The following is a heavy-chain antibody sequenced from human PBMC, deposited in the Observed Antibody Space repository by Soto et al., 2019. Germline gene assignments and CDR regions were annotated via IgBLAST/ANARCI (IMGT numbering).Heavy chain of an antibody. J-gene: IGHJ5*02. CDR2: ISAYNGNT. V-gene: IGHV1-18*01. Sequence: ASVKVSCKASGYTFTSYGISWVRQAPGQGLEWMGWISAYNGNTNYAQKLQGRVTMTTDTSTSTAYMELRSLRSDDTAGYYCAKRLSFEPFCSGDSCYELQSWFAPRGQGTLVTVSS. CDR1: GYTFTSYG. D-gene: IGHD2-15*01. CDR3: AKRLSFEPFCSGDSCYELQSWFAP.